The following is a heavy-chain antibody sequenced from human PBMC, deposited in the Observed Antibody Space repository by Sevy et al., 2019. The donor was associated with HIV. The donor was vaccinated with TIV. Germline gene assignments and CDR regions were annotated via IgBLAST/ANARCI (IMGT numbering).Heavy chain of an antibody. Sequence: GGSLRLSCAASGFSFSQYSMNWVRQAPGKGLEWLSYISGSSGTIYYAGSVKGRFTISRDNAKNSVYLQMNSLRDEDSAVYYCARVVLYYDANDCDFWGQGALVTVSS. D-gene: IGHD3-22*01. V-gene: IGHV3-48*02. CDR1: GFSFSQYS. CDR2: ISGSSGTI. CDR3: ARVVLYYDANDCDF. J-gene: IGHJ4*02.